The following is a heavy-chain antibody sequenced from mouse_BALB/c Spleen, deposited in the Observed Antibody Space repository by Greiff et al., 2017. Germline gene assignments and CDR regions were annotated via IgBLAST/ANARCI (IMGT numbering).Heavy chain of an antibody. V-gene: IGHV1S22*01. J-gene: IGHJ4*01. CDR3: TRSYYGNYYAMDY. CDR2: IYPGSGST. CDR1: GYTFTSYW. Sequence: LQQPGSELVRPGASVKLSCKASGYTFTSYWMHWVKQRHGQGLEWIGNIYPGSGSTNYDEKFKSKGTLTVDTSSSTAYMHLSSLTSEDSAVYYCTRSYYGNYYAMDYWGQGTSVTVSS. D-gene: IGHD2-10*01.